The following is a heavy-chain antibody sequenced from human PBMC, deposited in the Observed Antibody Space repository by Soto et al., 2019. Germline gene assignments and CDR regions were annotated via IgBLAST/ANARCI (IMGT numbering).Heavy chain of an antibody. D-gene: IGHD3-22*01. CDR1: GGTFSSYA. CDR3: ARRKGHYYDSSGYYR. CDR2: IIPIFGTA. J-gene: IGHJ5*02. V-gene: IGHV1-69*06. Sequence: QVQLVQSGAEVKKPGSSVKVSCKASGGTFSSYAISWVRQAPGQGVEGMGGIIPIFGTANYGQKFQGRGTVNADKSTNTAYMELSSQRTEDTAVDYCARRKGHYYDSSGYYRWGQGTLVTVSS.